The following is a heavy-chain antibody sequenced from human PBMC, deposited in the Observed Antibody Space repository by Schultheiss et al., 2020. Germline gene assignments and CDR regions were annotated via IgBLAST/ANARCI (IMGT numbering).Heavy chain of an antibody. CDR2: IYYSGST. J-gene: IGHJ6*03. D-gene: IGHD6-19*01. CDR1: GGSISSYY. Sequence: SVTLSLTCTVSGGSISSYYWSWIRQPPGKGLEWIGYIYYSGSTYYNPSLKSRVTISVDTSKNQFSLKLSSVTAADTAVYYCARETSSGWLRFGYYYYYMDVWGKGTTVTVSS. CDR3: ARETSSGWLRFGYYYYYMDV. V-gene: IGHV4-59*01.